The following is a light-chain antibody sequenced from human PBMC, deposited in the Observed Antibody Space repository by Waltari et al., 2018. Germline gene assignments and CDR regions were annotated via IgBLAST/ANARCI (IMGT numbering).Light chain of an antibody. J-gene: IGKJ2*01. CDR2: DIS. CDR3: HQYSASHT. Sequence: EIVMTQSPATLSVSPGERATLSCRASQSIGSRLAWYQQKRGQAPRLLIYDISTRATGIPARFSGSGSGTECTLTISSLQSEDSATYYCHQYSASHTFGQGTELEI. CDR1: QSIGSR. V-gene: IGKV3-15*01.